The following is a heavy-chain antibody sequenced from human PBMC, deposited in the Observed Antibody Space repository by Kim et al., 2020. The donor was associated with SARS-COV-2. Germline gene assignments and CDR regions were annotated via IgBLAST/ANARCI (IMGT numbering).Heavy chain of an antibody. V-gene: IGHV4-31*02. D-gene: IGHD2-15*01. CDR2: GST. CDR3: ARARIAFDI. J-gene: IGHJ3*02. Sequence: GSTYYNPSLKSRVTISVDTSKNQFSLKLSSVTAADTAVYYCARARIAFDIWGQGTMVTVSS.